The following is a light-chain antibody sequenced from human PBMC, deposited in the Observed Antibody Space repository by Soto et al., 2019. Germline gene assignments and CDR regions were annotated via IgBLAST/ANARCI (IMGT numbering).Light chain of an antibody. CDR3: MEGTPS. J-gene: IGKJ1*01. CDR2: QVS. CDR1: QSLIYSNGNTY. V-gene: IGKV2-30*01. Sequence: VLTQSPLSLSVTLGQPASISCSSRQSLIYSNGNTYLNWYQQRPGQSPRCLIYQVSIRDSGVPDRFSGSGSGSGTDFTLKISRVEAEDVGVYYCMEGTPSFGQGTNVEIK.